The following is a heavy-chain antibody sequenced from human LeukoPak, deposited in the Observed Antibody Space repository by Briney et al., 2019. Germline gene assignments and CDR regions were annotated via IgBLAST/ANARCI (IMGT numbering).Heavy chain of an antibody. Sequence: GGSLRLSCAASGFIVSSNYMTWVRQAPGKGLEWVSILYISGGTYYADSVKGRFTISRDNSKNTVYLQMNSLRAEDTAVYYCEGHFDSATNYWGQGTLVTVSS. J-gene: IGHJ4*02. CDR2: LYISGGT. CDR3: EGHFDSATNY. CDR1: GFIVSSNY. D-gene: IGHD3-10*01. V-gene: IGHV3-53*01.